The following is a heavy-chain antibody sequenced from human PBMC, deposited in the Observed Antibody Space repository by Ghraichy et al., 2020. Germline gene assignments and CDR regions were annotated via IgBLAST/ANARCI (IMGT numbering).Heavy chain of an antibody. CDR2: INHSGST. CDR1: GGSLSGYY. V-gene: IGHV4-34*01. D-gene: IGHD3-10*01. Sequence: QTLSLTCAVYGGSLSGYYWSWIRQPPGKGLEWIGEINHSGSTNYNPSLKSRVTISVDTSKNQFSLKLSSVTAADTAVYYCARDMVRGVMGSWGQGTLVTVSS. J-gene: IGHJ5*02. CDR3: ARDMVRGVMGS.